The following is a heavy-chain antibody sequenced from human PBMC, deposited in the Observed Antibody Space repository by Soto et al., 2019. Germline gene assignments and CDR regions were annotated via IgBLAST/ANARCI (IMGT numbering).Heavy chain of an antibody. CDR3: ARHSREWLLYLGGMDV. D-gene: IGHD3-3*01. V-gene: IGHV4-39*01. CDR2: IYYSGST. J-gene: IGHJ6*02. Sequence: PSETLSLTCTVSGGSISSSSSYWGWIRQPPGKGLEWIGSIYYSGSTYYNPSLKSRVTISVDTSKNQFSLKLSSVTAADTAVYYCARHSREWLLYLGGMDVWGQGTTVTVSS. CDR1: GGSISSSSSY.